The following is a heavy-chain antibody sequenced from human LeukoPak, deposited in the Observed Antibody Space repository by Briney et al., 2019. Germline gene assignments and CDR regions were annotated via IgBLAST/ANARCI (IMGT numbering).Heavy chain of an antibody. V-gene: IGHV3-23*01. CDR2: ISGSGGST. CDR3: AKTLRTADSSSTTRGYSFDY. Sequence: PGGSLRLSCAASGFTFSSYAMSWVRQAPGKGLEWVSAISGSGGSTYYADSVKGGFTISRDNYKHTLYLQMNNMRAEDTAVYYCAKTLRTADSSSTTRGYSFDYWGQGTLVTVSS. J-gene: IGHJ4*02. D-gene: IGHD6-6*01. CDR1: GFTFSSYA.